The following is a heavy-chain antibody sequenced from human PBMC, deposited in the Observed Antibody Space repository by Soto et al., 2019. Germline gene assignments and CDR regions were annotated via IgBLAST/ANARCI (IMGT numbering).Heavy chain of an antibody. CDR1: GFTFSSHV. Sequence: QVQLVESGGGVVQPGRSLRLSCAASGFTFSSHVMHWVRQTPGKGLEWVAFISHDGSNKYYADSVKGRFTISRDNSKNTLYLQINSQRAEDTAVYYCARDGEGGSDCDLAYGGQGTLVTASS. V-gene: IGHV3-30-3*01. J-gene: IGHJ4*02. CDR3: ARDGEGGSDCDLAY. CDR2: ISHDGSNK. D-gene: IGHD3-10*01.